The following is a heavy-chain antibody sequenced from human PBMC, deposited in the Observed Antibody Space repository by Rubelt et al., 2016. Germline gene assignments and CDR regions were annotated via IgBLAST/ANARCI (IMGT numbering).Heavy chain of an antibody. V-gene: IGHV4-39*07. J-gene: IGHJ4*02. D-gene: IGHD4-17*01. CDR1: DGSISDSSYY. CDR3: ATLPKSTVTTSD. Sequence: QVQLQQWGAGLLKPSETLSLTCTVSDGSISDSSYYWGWIRQPPGKGLEWIGNIYYRGSTYYNPSLKSRVTISVDTSKTQCSRKPSSVTAAETAVYYCATLPKSTVTTSDWGQGTLSPSPQ. CDR2: IYYRGST.